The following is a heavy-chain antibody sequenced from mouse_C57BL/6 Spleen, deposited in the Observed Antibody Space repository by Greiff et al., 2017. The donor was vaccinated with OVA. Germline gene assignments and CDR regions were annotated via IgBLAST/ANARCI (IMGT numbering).Heavy chain of an antibody. CDR3: ARSYYGSSYYAMDY. Sequence: VKLVESGAELARPGASVKLSCKASGYTFTSYGISLVTQRTGQGLEWIGEIYPRSGNTYYNEKFKGKATLTADKSSSTAYMELRSLTSEDSAVYFCARSYYGSSYYAMDYWGQGTSVTVSS. D-gene: IGHD1-1*01. CDR2: IYPRSGNT. J-gene: IGHJ4*01. CDR1: GYTFTSYG. V-gene: IGHV1-81*01.